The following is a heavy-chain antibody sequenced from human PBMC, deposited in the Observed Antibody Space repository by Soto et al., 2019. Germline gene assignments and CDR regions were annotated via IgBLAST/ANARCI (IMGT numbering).Heavy chain of an antibody. J-gene: IGHJ3*02. Sequence: QVQLQQWGAGLLKPSETLSLTCAVYGGSFSGYYWSWIRQPPGKGLEWIGEINHSGSTNYNPSLKSRVTISVDTSKNQFSLKLSSVTAADTALYYCARDRATGFGTYDAFDIWGQGTMVTVSS. V-gene: IGHV4-34*01. CDR1: GGSFSGYY. CDR2: INHSGST. D-gene: IGHD3-10*01. CDR3: ARDRATGFGTYDAFDI.